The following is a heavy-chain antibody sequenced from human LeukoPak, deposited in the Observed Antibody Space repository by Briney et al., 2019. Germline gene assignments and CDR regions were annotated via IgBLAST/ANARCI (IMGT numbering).Heavy chain of an antibody. Sequence: LETLSLTCTVSGGSISSSTYYWGWIRQPPGKGLEWIGSIYYSGSTYYNPSLKSRVTISVDTSKNQFSLKLSSVTAADTAVYYCARQEAGTDYWGQGTLVTVSS. CDR2: IYYSGST. CDR3: ARQEAGTDY. CDR1: GGSISSSTYY. J-gene: IGHJ4*02. D-gene: IGHD6-19*01. V-gene: IGHV4-39*01.